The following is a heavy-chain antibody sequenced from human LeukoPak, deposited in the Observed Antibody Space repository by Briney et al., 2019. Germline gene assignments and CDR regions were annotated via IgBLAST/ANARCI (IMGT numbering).Heavy chain of an antibody. CDR3: ARDRKPSYSSGWYYFDY. CDR1: GYTFTSYG. V-gene: IGHV1-18*01. D-gene: IGHD6-19*01. CDR2: ISAYNGNT. J-gene: IGHJ4*02. Sequence: GASVKVSCKASGYTFTSYGIGWVRQAPGQGLEWMGWISAYNGNTNYAQKFQGRVTITRDTSASTAYMELSSLRSEDTAVYYCARDRKPSYSSGWYYFDYWGQGTLVTVSP.